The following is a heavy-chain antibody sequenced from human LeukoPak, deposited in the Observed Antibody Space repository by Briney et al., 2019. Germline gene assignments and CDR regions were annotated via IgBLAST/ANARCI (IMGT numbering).Heavy chain of an antibody. V-gene: IGHV4-4*07. CDR2: IYTSGST. Sequence: SETLSLTCTVSGGSISYFYWSWIRQPAGKGLEWIGRIYTSGSTNYNPSLKSRVTMSVDTSKKQFSLKLSSVTAADTAVYYCARARESRGSYKYSPYMDVWGKGTTVT. D-gene: IGHD3-16*01. J-gene: IGHJ6*03. CDR3: ARARESRGSYKYSPYMDV. CDR1: GGSISYFY.